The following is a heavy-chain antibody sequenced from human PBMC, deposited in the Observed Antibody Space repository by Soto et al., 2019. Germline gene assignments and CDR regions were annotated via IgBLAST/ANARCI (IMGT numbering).Heavy chain of an antibody. CDR2: IWYDGSNK. D-gene: IGHD3-22*01. Sequence: SLRLSFAASGFTFSSYGMHWVRQAPGKGLEWVAVIWYDGSNKYYADSVKGRFTISRDNSKNTLYLQMNSLRAEDTAVYYCARAPRGYYLYYFDYWGQGTLVTVSS. V-gene: IGHV3-33*01. CDR3: ARAPRGYYLYYFDY. CDR1: GFTFSSYG. J-gene: IGHJ4*02.